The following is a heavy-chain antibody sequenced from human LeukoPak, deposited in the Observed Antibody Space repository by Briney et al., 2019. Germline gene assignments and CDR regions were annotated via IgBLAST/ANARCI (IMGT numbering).Heavy chain of an antibody. J-gene: IGHJ4*02. V-gene: IGHV3-7*01. D-gene: IGHD2-15*01. CDR3: ARDREVLPLGY. CDR2: IKQDGAEK. CDR1: GFTFSSYE. Sequence: GGSLRLSCAASGFTFSSYEMNWVRQAPGKGLEWVANIKQDGAEKYYVDSVKGRITISRDNAKNSLYLQMNSLRAEDTAVYYCARDREVLPLGYWGQGTLVTVSS.